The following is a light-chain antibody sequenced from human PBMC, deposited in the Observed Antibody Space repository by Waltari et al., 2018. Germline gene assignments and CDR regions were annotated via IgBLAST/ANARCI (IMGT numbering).Light chain of an antibody. J-gene: IGLJ3*02. Sequence: QSVLTQPPSASVTPGQRVTISCSGRNSNIGSNSVNWYQQLPGTAPNLLIYTNKHRPSGVPDRFSGSRSGTSATLAIGGARSADEAAYYCAARDDSLNGWVFGGGTKLTVL. CDR1: NSNIGSNS. V-gene: IGLV1-44*01. CDR3: AARDDSLNGWV. CDR2: TNK.